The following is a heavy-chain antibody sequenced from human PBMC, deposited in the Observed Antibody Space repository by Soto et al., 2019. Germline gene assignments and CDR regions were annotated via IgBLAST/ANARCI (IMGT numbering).Heavy chain of an antibody. CDR3: AKAVWYYDSSGYDY. Sequence: GSLRLTCAASGFTFSSYAMRWVRQAPGKGLEWVSAISGSGGSTYYADSVKGRFTISRDNSKNTLYLQMNSLRAEDTAVYYCAKAVWYYDSSGYDYWGQGTLVTVSS. D-gene: IGHD3-22*01. J-gene: IGHJ4*02. CDR2: ISGSGGST. CDR1: GFTFSSYA. V-gene: IGHV3-23*01.